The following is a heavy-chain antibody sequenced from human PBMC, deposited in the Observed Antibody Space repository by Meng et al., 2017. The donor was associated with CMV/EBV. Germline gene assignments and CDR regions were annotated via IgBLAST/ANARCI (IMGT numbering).Heavy chain of an antibody. V-gene: IGHV4-59*01. D-gene: IGHD3-3*01. Sequence: SETLSLTCTVSGGSISSYYWSWIRQPPGKGLEWIGYIYYIGSTNYNPSLKSRVTISVDTSKNQFSLKLSSVTAADTAVYYCARKVYDFWNASSWFDPWGQGTLVTVSS. CDR1: GGSISSYY. CDR3: ARKVYDFWNASSWFDP. J-gene: IGHJ5*02. CDR2: IYYIGST.